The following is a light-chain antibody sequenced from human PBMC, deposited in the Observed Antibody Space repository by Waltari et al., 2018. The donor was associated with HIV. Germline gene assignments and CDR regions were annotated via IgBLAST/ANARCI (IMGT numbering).Light chain of an antibody. CDR1: SSNIGSNY. CDR3: LSWDDSLRVWV. Sequence: QSVVTQPPSASGTPGQRVTISCSGSSSNIGSNYVYWYQQLPGTAPKLLIHSNNQRPSVVPYRFSASQSGTSASLAISGLRSEDEADYYCLSWDDSLRVWVFGGGTKVTVL. V-gene: IGLV1-47*02. CDR2: SNN. J-gene: IGLJ3*02.